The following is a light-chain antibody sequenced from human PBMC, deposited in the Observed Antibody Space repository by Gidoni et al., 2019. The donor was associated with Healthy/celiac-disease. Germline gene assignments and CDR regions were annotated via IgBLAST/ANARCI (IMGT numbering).Light chain of an antibody. Sequence: DIQMTTSPSSLSAAVGDRVTITCRASQIISSYLNWYQQKPGKATKLLIYAASSLQSGVPSRCSGSGSGTDFPITISSLQPEDSATYYCQQSYSTPWTFGQGTKVEIK. J-gene: IGKJ1*01. CDR3: QQSYSTPWT. CDR1: QIISSY. CDR2: AAS. V-gene: IGKV1-39*01.